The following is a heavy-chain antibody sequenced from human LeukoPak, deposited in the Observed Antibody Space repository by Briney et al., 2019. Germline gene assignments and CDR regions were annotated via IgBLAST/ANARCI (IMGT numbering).Heavy chain of an antibody. J-gene: IGHJ5*02. CDR2: INWNGGST. D-gene: IGHD2-15*01. CDR3: ARDLGYCSGGSCYSWFDP. CDR1: GFTFDDYA. V-gene: IGHV3-20*01. Sequence: GGSLRLSCAASGFTFDDYAMHWVRQAPGKGLEWVSGINWNGGSTGYADSVKGRFTISRDNAKNSLYLQMNSLRAEDTALYHCARDLGYCSGGSCYSWFDPWGQGTLVTVSS.